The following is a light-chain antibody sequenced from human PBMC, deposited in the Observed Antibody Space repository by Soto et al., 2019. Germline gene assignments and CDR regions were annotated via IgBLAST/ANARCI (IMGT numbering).Light chain of an antibody. J-gene: IGKJ1*01. Sequence: EIGLNQSSATLSWSPGERATLPFRASQSVSSSYLAWNQQNPGQAPRLLISDASNRATGIPARFSGSGSGTDFTLTISSLEPEDFAVYYCQQRSNWTFGQGTKVDIK. CDR2: DAS. CDR3: QQRSNWT. CDR1: QSVSSSY. V-gene: IGKV3-11*01.